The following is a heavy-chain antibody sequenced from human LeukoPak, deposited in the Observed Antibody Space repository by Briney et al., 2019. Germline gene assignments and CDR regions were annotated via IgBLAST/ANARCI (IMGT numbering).Heavy chain of an antibody. Sequence: SETLSLTCTVSGGSISSGDYYWSWIRQPPGKGLEWIGYIYYSGSTYYNPSLKSRVTISVDTSKNQFSLKLSSVTAADTAVYYCARGGSRRALDYWGQGTLVNVSS. CDR2: IYYSGST. CDR1: GGSISSGDYY. CDR3: ARGGSRRALDY. J-gene: IGHJ4*02. V-gene: IGHV4-30-4*01. D-gene: IGHD1-26*01.